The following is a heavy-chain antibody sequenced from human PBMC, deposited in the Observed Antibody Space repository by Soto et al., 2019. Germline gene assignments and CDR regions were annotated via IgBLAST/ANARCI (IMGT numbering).Heavy chain of an antibody. CDR2: ISSSSSYI. CDR1: GFTFSSYS. V-gene: IGHV3-21*01. CDR3: ARDTFGGVIVIEHDAFDI. Sequence: EVQLVESGGGLVKPGGSLRLSCAASGFTFSSYSMNWVRQAPGKGLEWVSSISSSSSYIYYADSVKGRFTISRDNAKNSLYLQMNSLRAEDTAVYYCARDTFGGVIVIEHDAFDIWGQGTMVTVSS. J-gene: IGHJ3*02. D-gene: IGHD3-16*02.